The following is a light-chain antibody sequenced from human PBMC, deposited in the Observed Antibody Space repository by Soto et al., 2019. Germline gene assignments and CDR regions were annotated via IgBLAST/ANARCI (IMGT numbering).Light chain of an antibody. Sequence: QLVLTQPASVSGSPGQSITISCTGTSSDIGVYNYVSWYQQHPGKAPKLMIYEVSNRPSGVSNRFSGSKSGNTASLTISGLQAEDEADYYCSSYTTSSTLNVVFGGGTKLTVL. CDR1: SSDIGVYNY. V-gene: IGLV2-14*01. CDR2: EVS. CDR3: SSYTTSSTLNVV. J-gene: IGLJ2*01.